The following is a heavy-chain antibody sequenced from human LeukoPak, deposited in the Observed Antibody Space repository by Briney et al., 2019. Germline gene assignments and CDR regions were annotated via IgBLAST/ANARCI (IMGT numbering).Heavy chain of an antibody. D-gene: IGHD1-26*01. J-gene: IGHJ5*02. V-gene: IGHV6-1*01. CDR3: ARGSGRRYHLIENWFDP. Sequence: SQTLSLTCAISGDSVSSNSAAWNWIRQSPSRGLEWLGRTYYRSKWYNDYAVSVKSRITINPDTSKNQFSLQLNSVTPEDTAVYYCARGSGRRYHLIENWFDPWGQGTLVTVSS. CDR1: GDSVSSNSAA. CDR2: TYYRSKWYN.